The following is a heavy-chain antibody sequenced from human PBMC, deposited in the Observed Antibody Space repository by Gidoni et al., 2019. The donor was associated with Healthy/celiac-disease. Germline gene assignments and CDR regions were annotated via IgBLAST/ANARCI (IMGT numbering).Heavy chain of an antibody. CDR1: GGTFSSYA. Sequence: QVQLVQSGAEVKKPGSSVKVSCKASGGTFSSYAISWVRQAPGQGLEWMGGIIPIFGTANYAQKFQGRVTITADESTSTAYMELSSLRSEDTAVYYCARGRGITMARRSNDYYYYMDVWGKGTTVTVSS. CDR2: IIPIFGTA. V-gene: IGHV1-69*01. D-gene: IGHD3-10*01. J-gene: IGHJ6*03. CDR3: ARGRGITMARRSNDYYYYMDV.